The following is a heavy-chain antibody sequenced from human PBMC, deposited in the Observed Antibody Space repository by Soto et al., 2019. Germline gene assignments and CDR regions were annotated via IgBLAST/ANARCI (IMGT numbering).Heavy chain of an antibody. CDR1: GFTFSSYG. Sequence: QVQLVESGGGVVQPGRSLRLSCAASGFTFSSYGMHWVRHAPGKGLEWVAVISYDGSNKYYADSVKGRFTISRDNSKNTLYLQMNSLRAEDTAVYYCAKSDVSSWYVEGVFDIWGQGTMVTVSS. J-gene: IGHJ3*02. CDR2: ISYDGSNK. V-gene: IGHV3-30*18. D-gene: IGHD6-13*01. CDR3: AKSDVSSWYVEGVFDI.